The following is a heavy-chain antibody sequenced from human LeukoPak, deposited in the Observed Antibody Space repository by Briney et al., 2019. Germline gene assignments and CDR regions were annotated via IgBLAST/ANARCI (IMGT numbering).Heavy chain of an antibody. J-gene: IGHJ3*02. CDR3: ARDYYDSSGYYAFDI. CDR2: IIPIFGTA. CDR1: RGIFSSYA. D-gene: IGHD3-22*01. V-gene: IGHV1-69*05. Sequence: SVKVSCKASRGIFSSYAISWVRQAPGQGLEWMGRIIPIFGTANYAQKFQGRVTITTDESTSTAYMELSSLRSEDTAVYYCARDYYDSSGYYAFDIWGQGTMVTVSS.